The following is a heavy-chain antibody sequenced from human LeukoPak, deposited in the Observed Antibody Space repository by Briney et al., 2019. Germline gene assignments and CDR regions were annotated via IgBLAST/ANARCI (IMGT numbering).Heavy chain of an antibody. D-gene: IGHD3-3*01. V-gene: IGHV1-69*05. CDR1: GGTFSSYA. CDR2: IIPIFGTA. J-gene: IGHJ4*02. Sequence: SVKVSCQASGGTFSSYAISWVRQAPGQGLEWMGGIIPIFGTANYAQKFQGRVTITTDESTSTAYMELSSLRSEDTAVYYCARADRSGAAYYDFWSGYPLDYWGQGTLVTVSS. CDR3: ARADRSGAAYYDFWSGYPLDY.